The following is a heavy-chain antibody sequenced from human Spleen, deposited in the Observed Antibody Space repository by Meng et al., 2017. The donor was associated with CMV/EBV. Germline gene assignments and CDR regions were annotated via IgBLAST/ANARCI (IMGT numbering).Heavy chain of an antibody. D-gene: IGHD3-22*01. CDR3: ARDRRYYDSSVKNWFDP. J-gene: IGHJ5*02. CDR1: YTLSGYY. Sequence: YTLSGYYIRWVRQAPGQGLEWMGWINPNSGGTNYAQKVQGRVTMTRDTSISTAYMELSRLTSDDTAVYYCARDRRYYDSSVKNWFDPWGQGTLVTVSS. CDR2: INPNSGGT. V-gene: IGHV1-2*02.